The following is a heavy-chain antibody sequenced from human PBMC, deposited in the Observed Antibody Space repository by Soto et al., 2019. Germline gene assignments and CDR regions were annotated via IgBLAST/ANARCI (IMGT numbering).Heavy chain of an antibody. J-gene: IGHJ4*02. D-gene: IGHD4-17*01. CDR1: GGSISSHN. CDR2: INTSGST. Sequence: QVQLQESGPGLVKPSETLSLTCTVSGGSISSHNWSWIRQPAGKGLEWIGRINTSGSTNYNPSLTCRVTMSVDTSKTEFSMKLTSVTAADTAVYYCARGSLPGDSGDYLFDYWGQGTLVAVSS. V-gene: IGHV4-4*07. CDR3: ARGSLPGDSGDYLFDY.